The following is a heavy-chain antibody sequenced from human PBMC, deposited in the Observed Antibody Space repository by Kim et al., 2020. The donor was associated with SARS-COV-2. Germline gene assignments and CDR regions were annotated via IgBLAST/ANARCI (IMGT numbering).Heavy chain of an antibody. V-gene: IGHV1-46*01. CDR3: ARDPAWVQVWEHDS. J-gene: IGHJ4*02. Sequence: ASVKVSCKASGYTFTNYYIHWVRQAPGQGLEWMGIINPSVSSTTYAQKFQGRVTMTRDTSTSTAYMELSSLRSEDTAMYYCARDPAWVQVWEHDSWGQGTLVTVSS. CDR2: INPSVSST. CDR1: GYTFTNYY. D-gene: IGHD5-18*01.